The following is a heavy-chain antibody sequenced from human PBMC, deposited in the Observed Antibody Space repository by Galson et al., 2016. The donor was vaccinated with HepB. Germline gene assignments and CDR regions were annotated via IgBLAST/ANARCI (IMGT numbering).Heavy chain of an antibody. CDR2: ISYDGSNK. J-gene: IGHJ6*02. CDR1: GFTFRDYV. V-gene: IGHV3-30*19. CDR3: ARGYGSGSMDV. Sequence: SLRLSCAASGFTFRDYVMHWVRQAPGKGLEWVAVISYDGSNKYYADSVKGRFTISRDNSKNTLYLQMNSLRAEDTAVYYCARGYGSGSMDVWGQGTTVTVSS. D-gene: IGHD3-10*01.